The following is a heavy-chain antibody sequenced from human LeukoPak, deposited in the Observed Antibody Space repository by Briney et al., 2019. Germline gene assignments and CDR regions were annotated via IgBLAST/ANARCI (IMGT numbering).Heavy chain of an antibody. D-gene: IGHD2/OR15-2a*01. V-gene: IGHV3-43*02. Sequence: EGSLRLSCAAPGFAFADYAMHWVRQIPGKGLECVAHIHADGGRTFYADSVKGRFTVFRDNAKNSLFLQMDSLTSDDTAFYYCSTWAFYHGLDVWGQGATVIVSS. CDR2: IHADGGRT. J-gene: IGHJ6*02. CDR3: STWAFYHGLDV. CDR1: GFAFADYA.